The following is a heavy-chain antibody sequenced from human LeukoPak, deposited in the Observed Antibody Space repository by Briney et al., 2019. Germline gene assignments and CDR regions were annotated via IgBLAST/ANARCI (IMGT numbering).Heavy chain of an antibody. CDR1: GVSISSYY. V-gene: IGHV4-59*01. Sequence: PSETLSLTCTVSGVSISSYYWSCIRHPPGKGLEWIGYIYYSGSTNYNPSLKSRVTISVDTSKNQFSLKLSSVTAADTAVYYCARDEPTSYSSSWYGGGFDPWGQGTLVTVSS. CDR3: ARDEPTSYSSSWYGGGFDP. D-gene: IGHD6-13*01. J-gene: IGHJ5*02. CDR2: IYYSGST.